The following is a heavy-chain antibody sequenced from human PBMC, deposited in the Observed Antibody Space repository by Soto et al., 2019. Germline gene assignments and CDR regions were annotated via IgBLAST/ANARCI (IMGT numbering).Heavy chain of an antibody. CDR2: IYPGDSYT. Sequence: PGESLKISCKGSGYTFTAYWIGWVRQLPGKGLEWMGIIYPGDSYTKYSPSFQGHVTISADKSFTTAYLQWSDLKASYTAIYYCARRNTAMVKDHYYGMDVWGQGTTVTVSS. V-gene: IGHV5-51*01. CDR1: GYTFTAYW. D-gene: IGHD5-18*01. CDR3: ARRNTAMVKDHYYGMDV. J-gene: IGHJ6*02.